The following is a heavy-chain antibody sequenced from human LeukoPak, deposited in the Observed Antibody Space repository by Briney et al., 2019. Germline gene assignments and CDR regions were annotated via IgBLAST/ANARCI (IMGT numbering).Heavy chain of an antibody. J-gene: IGHJ4*02. CDR1: GYSISSGYY. D-gene: IGHD2-2*01. V-gene: IGHV4-38-2*02. CDR3: ARDGGRHQLHFDY. Sequence: SETLSLTCTVSGYSISSGYYWGWIRQPPGKGLEWIGSIYHSGSTYYNPSLKSRVTISVDTSKNQFSLKLSSVTAADTAVYYCARDGGRHQLHFDYWGQGTLVTVSS. CDR2: IYHSGST.